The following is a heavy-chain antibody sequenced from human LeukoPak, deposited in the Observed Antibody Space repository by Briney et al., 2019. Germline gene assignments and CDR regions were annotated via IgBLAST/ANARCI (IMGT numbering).Heavy chain of an antibody. CDR2: IWYDGSNI. J-gene: IGHJ4*02. Sequence: GGSLRLSCAASGFTFSRYGMHWVRQAPGKALVWVAVIWYDGSNIYQGDSVKGRFTVSRDNSKNTLYLQMNSLRAEDTAVYYCARARNDYDSSGFSTLDYWGQGTLVTVSS. CDR3: ARARNDYDSSGFSTLDY. V-gene: IGHV3-33*01. CDR1: GFTFSRYG. D-gene: IGHD3-22*01.